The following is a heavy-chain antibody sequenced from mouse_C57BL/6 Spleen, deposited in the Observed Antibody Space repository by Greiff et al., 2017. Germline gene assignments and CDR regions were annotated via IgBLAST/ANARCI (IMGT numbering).Heavy chain of an antibody. CDR3: ARKVIENYYGSSYLDY. CDR2: IWTGGGT. Sequence: VHLVESGPGLVAPSQSLSITCTVSGFSLTSYAISWVRQPPGKGLEWLGVIWTGGGTNYNSALKSRLSISKDNSKSQVFLKMNSLQTDDTARYYCARKVIENYYGSSYLDYWGQGTTLTVSS. V-gene: IGHV2-9-1*01. D-gene: IGHD1-1*01. J-gene: IGHJ2*01. CDR1: GFSLTSYA.